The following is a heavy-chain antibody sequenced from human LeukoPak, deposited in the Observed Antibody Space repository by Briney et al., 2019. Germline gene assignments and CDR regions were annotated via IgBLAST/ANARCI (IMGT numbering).Heavy chain of an antibody. J-gene: IGHJ6*03. Sequence: SETLSLTCAVYGGSFSGYYWSWIRQPPGKGLEWIGEINHSGSTNYNPSLKCRVTISVDTSKNQFSLKLSSVTAADRAVYFCARARITATLTEYMDVWGKGTTITVSS. CDR1: GGSFSGYY. V-gene: IGHV4-34*01. CDR2: INHSGST. CDR3: ARARITATLTEYMDV. D-gene: IGHD1-20*01.